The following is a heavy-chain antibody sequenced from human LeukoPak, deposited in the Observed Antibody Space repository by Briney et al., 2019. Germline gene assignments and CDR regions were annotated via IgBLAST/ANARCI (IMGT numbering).Heavy chain of an antibody. CDR1: GYTFTGYY. CDR3: ASKKYGDQEVRYFDY. CDR2: INPNSGGT. Sequence: ASVKVSCKASGYTFTGYYMHWVRQAPGQGLEWMGWINPNSGGTNYAQKFQGRVTMTRDTSISTAYMELSRLRSDDTAVYYCASKKYGDQEVRYFDYWGQGTRVTVSS. D-gene: IGHD4-17*01. J-gene: IGHJ4*02. V-gene: IGHV1-2*02.